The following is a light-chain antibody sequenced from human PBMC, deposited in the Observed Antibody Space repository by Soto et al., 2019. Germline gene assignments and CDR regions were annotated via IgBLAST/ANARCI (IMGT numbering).Light chain of an antibody. CDR1: SSDVGGYNY. CDR2: EVT. CDR3: SSYAGSNNIV. Sequence: QSALAQPRSVSGSPGQSVTISCTGTSSDVGGYNYVSWYQHHPGKAPKVMIYEVTKRPSGVPDRFSGSRSGNTASLTVSGLQAEDEADYYCSSYAGSNNIVFGTGTKAPS. V-gene: IGLV2-8*01. J-gene: IGLJ1*01.